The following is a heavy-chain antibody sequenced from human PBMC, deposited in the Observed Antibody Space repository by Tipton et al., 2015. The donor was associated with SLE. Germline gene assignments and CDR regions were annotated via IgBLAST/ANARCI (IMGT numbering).Heavy chain of an antibody. CDR2: IYYSGST. CDR1: GGSISSYY. D-gene: IGHD3/OR15-3a*01. CDR3: AAHPVAGLWYFDL. Sequence: LRLSCTVSGGSISSYYWSWLRQPPAKGLEWIGYIYYSGSTNYNPSLKSRVTISVDTSKNQFSLKLSSVTAADTAVYYCAAHPVAGLWYFDLWGRGTLVTVSS. J-gene: IGHJ2*01. V-gene: IGHV4-59*01.